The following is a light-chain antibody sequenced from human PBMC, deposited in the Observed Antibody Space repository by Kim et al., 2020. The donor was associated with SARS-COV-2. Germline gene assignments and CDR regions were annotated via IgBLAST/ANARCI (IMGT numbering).Light chain of an antibody. CDR3: GTWDSSLSGGV. J-gene: IGLJ3*02. CDR2: DTD. Sequence: VHTTCSGGDDNIGNNEEAWYQELPETAPKRLIYDTDKRPSGIPDRFSASKSGTSATLTITGLQPGDEADYYCGTWDSSLSGGVFGGGTKLTVL. V-gene: IGLV1-51*01. CDR1: DDNIGNNE.